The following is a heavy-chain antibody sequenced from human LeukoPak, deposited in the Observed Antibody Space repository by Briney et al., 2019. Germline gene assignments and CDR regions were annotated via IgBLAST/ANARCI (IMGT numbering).Heavy chain of an antibody. Sequence: PSETLSLTCIVSGCSFSSYYWSWIRQPAGKGLEWIGRVYTTGSTNYYPSLMSRVTIMVDTSKNHVSLMLSSVTAADTAEYYCARAPLGSGVLLYYYYMDVWGKGTTVTVSS. CDR3: ARAPLGSGVLLYYYYMDV. V-gene: IGHV4-4*07. J-gene: IGHJ6*03. CDR1: GCSFSSYY. CDR2: VYTTGST. D-gene: IGHD2-8*02.